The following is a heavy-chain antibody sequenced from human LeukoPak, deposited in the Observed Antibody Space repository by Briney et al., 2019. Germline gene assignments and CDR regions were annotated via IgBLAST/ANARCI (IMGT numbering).Heavy chain of an antibody. Sequence: PSETLSLTCAVSGYSISSGYYWGWIRQPPGKGLEWIGSIYHSGSTYYNPSLKSRVTISVDTSKNQFSLKLSSVTAADTAVYYCARRQYHKPLEDWGQGTLVTVSS. CDR2: IYHSGST. CDR1: GYSISSGYY. J-gene: IGHJ4*02. CDR3: ARRQYHKPLED. D-gene: IGHD2-2*01. V-gene: IGHV4-38-2*01.